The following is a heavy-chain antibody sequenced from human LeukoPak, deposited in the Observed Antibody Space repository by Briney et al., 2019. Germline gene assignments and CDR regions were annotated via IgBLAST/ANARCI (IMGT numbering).Heavy chain of an antibody. CDR3: ATDRGRVDAFDI. V-gene: IGHV1-24*01. Sequence: ASVKVSCKVSGYTLTELSMHWVRQAPGKGLEWMGGFDPEDGETIYAQKFQGRVTMTEDTSTDTAHMELSSLRSEDTAVYYCATDRGRVDAFDIWGQGTMVTVSS. CDR1: GYTLTELS. D-gene: IGHD1-1*01. J-gene: IGHJ3*02. CDR2: FDPEDGET.